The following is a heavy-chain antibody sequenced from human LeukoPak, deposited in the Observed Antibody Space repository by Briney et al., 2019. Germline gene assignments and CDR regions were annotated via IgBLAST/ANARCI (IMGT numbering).Heavy chain of an antibody. V-gene: IGHV5-51*01. J-gene: IGHJ4*02. Sequence: GESLKISCKGSGYSFTNYWIGWVRQMPGKGLEWMGIIYPDDSDTRYSPSFQGQVTISADKSISTAYLQWSSLKASDTAMYYCARRGYCSGGSCEYFDYWGQGTLVTVSS. CDR1: GYSFTNYW. CDR3: ARRGYCSGGSCEYFDY. CDR2: IYPDDSDT. D-gene: IGHD2-15*01.